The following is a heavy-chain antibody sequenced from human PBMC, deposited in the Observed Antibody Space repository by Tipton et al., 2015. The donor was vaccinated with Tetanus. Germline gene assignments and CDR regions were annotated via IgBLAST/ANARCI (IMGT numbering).Heavy chain of an antibody. D-gene: IGHD1-26*01. J-gene: IGHJ4*02. CDR3: AKDKRIVGATWSYFDY. CDR2: ISGGGGST. Sequence: SLRLSCAASGFTFSSYATGWVRQAPGKGLEWVSGISGGGGSTYYADSVKGRFTISRDNPKNTLYLQMNSLRAEDTAVYYCAKDKRIVGATWSYFDYWGQGTLVTVSS. V-gene: IGHV3-23*01. CDR1: GFTFSSYA.